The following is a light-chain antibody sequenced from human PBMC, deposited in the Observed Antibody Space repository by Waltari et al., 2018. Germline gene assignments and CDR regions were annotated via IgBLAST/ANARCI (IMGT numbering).Light chain of an antibody. CDR2: EVT. J-gene: IGLJ1*01. V-gene: IGLV2-8*01. CDR3: SSYAHNNHFV. Sequence: QSVLTQPPSATGSPGQSVTISCTGTNSDVGAYTYVSWYQQHPGKVPKLLIYEVTKRPSGGPDRVSGSKSGNTASLTVSGLQADDEADYYCSSYAHNNHFVFGTGTKVTVL. CDR1: NSDVGAYTY.